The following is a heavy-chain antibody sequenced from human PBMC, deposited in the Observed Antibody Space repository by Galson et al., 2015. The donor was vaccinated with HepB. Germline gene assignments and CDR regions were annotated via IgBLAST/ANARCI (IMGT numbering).Heavy chain of an antibody. CDR1: GFTFDDYA. V-gene: IGHV3-9*01. J-gene: IGHJ6*03. Sequence: SLRLSCAASGFTFDDYAMHWVRQAPGKGLEWVSGISWNSGSIGYADSVKGRFTISRDNAKNSLYLQMNSLRAEDTALYYCAKAGPSGGFYYYYYYMDVWGKGTTVTVSS. CDR3: AKAGPSGGFYYYYYYMDV. CDR2: ISWNSGSI.